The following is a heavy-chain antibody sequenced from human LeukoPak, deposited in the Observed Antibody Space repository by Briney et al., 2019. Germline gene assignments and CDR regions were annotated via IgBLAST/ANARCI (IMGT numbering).Heavy chain of an antibody. V-gene: IGHV3-64D*09. CDR3: VKRLGGSGSYYDF. Sequence: GGSLRLSCSASGFTFSSYTMHWVRQAPGKGLESVSAITTYGGSTYYADSVKGRFTISRDDSKNTLYLQMSSLRAEDTAVYYCVKRLGGSGSYYDFWGQGTLVTVSS. D-gene: IGHD3-10*01. CDR1: GFTFSSYT. CDR2: ITTYGGST. J-gene: IGHJ4*02.